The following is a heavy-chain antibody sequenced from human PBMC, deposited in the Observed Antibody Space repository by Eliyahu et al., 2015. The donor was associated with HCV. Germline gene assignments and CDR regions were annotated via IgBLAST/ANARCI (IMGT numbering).Heavy chain of an antibody. CDR3: ARHPAGLSLMEVISLNPFDP. V-gene: IGHV4-39*01. Sequence: QPQLQESGPGVVKPLETLSLICTVSGGSISXXSXYWGWIXQPPXKGLEWIGSVXYSGTTYYNPSLKSRLTISVXTSKNQFSLKMTSVTAADTAIYYCARHPAGLSLMEVISLNPFDPWGQGTHVTVSA. CDR2: VXYSGTT. J-gene: IGHJ5*02. CDR1: GGSISXXSXY. D-gene: IGHD2-8*01.